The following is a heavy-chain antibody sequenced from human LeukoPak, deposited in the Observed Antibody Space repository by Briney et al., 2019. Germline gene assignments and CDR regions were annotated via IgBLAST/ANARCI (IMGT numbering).Heavy chain of an antibody. CDR1: GFTFSSYA. CDR2: ISGSGGST. D-gene: IGHD3-3*01. CDR3: ARGRITIFGVVTALDY. V-gene: IGHV3-23*01. J-gene: IGHJ4*02. Sequence: GGSVRLSCAASGFTFSSYAMSWVRQAPGKGLEWVSAISGSGGSTYYADSVKGRFTISRDNSKNTLYLQMNSLRAEDTAVYYCARGRITIFGVVTALDYWGQGTLVTVSS.